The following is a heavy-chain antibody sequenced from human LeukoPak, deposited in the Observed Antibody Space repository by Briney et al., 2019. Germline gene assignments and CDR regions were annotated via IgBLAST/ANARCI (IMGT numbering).Heavy chain of an antibody. Sequence: PGGSLRLSCAASGFTFSSYGMHWVRQAPGKGLEWVAVISYDGSNKYYADSVKGRYTISRDNSKNTLYLQMNSLRAEDTAVYYCAKDRWELLGVDYWGQGTLVTVSP. CDR3: AKDRWELLGVDY. D-gene: IGHD1-26*01. V-gene: IGHV3-30*18. CDR2: ISYDGSNK. CDR1: GFTFSSYG. J-gene: IGHJ4*02.